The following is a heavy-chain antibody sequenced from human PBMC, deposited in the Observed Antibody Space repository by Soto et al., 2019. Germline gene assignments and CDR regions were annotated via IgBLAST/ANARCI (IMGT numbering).Heavy chain of an antibody. D-gene: IGHD4-17*01. J-gene: IGHJ4*02. Sequence: SETLSLTCAVYGGSFSGYYWSWIRQPPGKGLEWIGEINHSGSTNYNPSLKSRVTISVDTSKNQFSLKLSSVTAADTAVYYCARGGHDHGGNSSFDYWGQGTLVTVSS. CDR1: GGSFSGYY. CDR2: INHSGST. V-gene: IGHV4-34*01. CDR3: ARGGHDHGGNSSFDY.